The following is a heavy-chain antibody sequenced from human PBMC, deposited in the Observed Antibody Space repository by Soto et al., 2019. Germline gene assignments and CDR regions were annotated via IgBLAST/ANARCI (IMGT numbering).Heavy chain of an antibody. J-gene: IGHJ3*02. CDR2: IYYSGGT. CDR1: GGFMTHYY. Sequence: LSLTCTVSGGFMTHYYWSWIRQPPGKGLEWIGFIYYSGGTNYNPSLKSRVTISEDTWKNQFSLKLSSVTAADTAVYYCARLGHYDSTGYDAFDIWGQGIMVTVSS. D-gene: IGHD3-22*01. CDR3: ARLGHYDSTGYDAFDI. V-gene: IGHV4-59*08.